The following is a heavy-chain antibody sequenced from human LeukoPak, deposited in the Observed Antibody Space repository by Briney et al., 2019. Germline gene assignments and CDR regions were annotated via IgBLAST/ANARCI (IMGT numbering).Heavy chain of an antibody. J-gene: IGHJ6*02. CDR3: ARYYCSGGRCYGHYYYGMDV. D-gene: IGHD2-15*01. CDR1: GYAFNSYG. Sequence: GAPVKVSRKTSGYAFNSYGISWVRQAPGQGLEWMGLISVYSGNTNYAQKFQGRVSMTTDTPTTAAYMELRSLRSDDTAVYYCARYYCSGGRCYGHYYYGMDVWGQGTTVTVSS. V-gene: IGHV1-18*01. CDR2: ISVYSGNT.